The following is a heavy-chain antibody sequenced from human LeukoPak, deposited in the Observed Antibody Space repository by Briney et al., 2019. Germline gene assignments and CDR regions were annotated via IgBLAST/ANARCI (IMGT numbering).Heavy chain of an antibody. CDR2: IYYSGTS. CDR1: GGSISSGGYY. Sequence: SQTLSLTCTVSGGSISSGGYYWIWIRQHPGQGLEWIGHIYYSGTSFYNPSLTSRVTISVDTSKNQFSLKLTSVNDADTAVYYCARIERSSYSLGFDYWGQGTLVTVSS. J-gene: IGHJ4*02. D-gene: IGHD6-6*01. V-gene: IGHV4-31*03. CDR3: ARIERSSYSLGFDY.